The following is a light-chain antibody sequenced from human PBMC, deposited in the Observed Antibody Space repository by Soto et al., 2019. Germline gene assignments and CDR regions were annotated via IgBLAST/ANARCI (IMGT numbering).Light chain of an antibody. CDR1: QSFLHSNGYNY. Sequence: DIVMTQSPLSLLVTPGEPASISCRSSQSFLHSNGYNYLDWYLQKPGQSPQLLIYLGSNRASGVPDRFSGSGSGTDFTLKISRVEAEDVGVYYCMQALQTPPTFGQGTKVEIK. J-gene: IGKJ1*01. CDR3: MQALQTPPT. CDR2: LGS. V-gene: IGKV2-28*01.